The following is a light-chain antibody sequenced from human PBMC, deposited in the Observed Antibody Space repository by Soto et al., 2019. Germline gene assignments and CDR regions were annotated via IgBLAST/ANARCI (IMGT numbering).Light chain of an antibody. CDR3: AAWDTSLGAVV. J-gene: IGLJ2*01. V-gene: IGLV1-51*01. CDR1: SSNIGNNY. Sequence: QSVLTQPPSVSAAPGQSVTVSCSGSSSNIGNNYVSWYQQLPGTAPKLLTYDNNKRPSGVPDRFSDSKSATSATLDITGLQTGDEADYYCAAWDTSLGAVVFGGRTKVTVL. CDR2: DNN.